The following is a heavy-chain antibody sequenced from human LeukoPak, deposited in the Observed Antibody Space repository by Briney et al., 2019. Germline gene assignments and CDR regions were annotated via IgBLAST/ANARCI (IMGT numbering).Heavy chain of an antibody. CDR1: GFTVSSNY. CDR2: IYSGGSA. J-gene: IGHJ4*02. V-gene: IGHV3-53*01. CDR3: ANEANRFWSGYYPDY. Sequence: GGSLRLSCAASGFTVSSNYMSWVRQAPGKGLEWVSVIYSGGSAYNADSVKGRFTISRDNSKNTLYLQMNSLRAEDTAVYYCANEANRFWSGYYPDYWGQGTLVTVSS. D-gene: IGHD3-3*01.